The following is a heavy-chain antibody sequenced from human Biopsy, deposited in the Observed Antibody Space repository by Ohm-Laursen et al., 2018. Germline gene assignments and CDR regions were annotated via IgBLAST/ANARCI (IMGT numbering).Heavy chain of an antibody. J-gene: IGHJ6*02. CDR2: ISETSSHI. V-gene: IGHV3-69-1*01. Sequence: SLRLSCTASGFTFSDHYMNWVRQAPGKGLEWISYISETSSHIYDADSVRGRFTVARDIAKNPLYLQLNSLRVEDTAVYYCARDASRRAREGGMDVWGQGTTVTVSS. CDR3: ARDASRRAREGGMDV. D-gene: IGHD6-6*01. CDR1: GFTFSDHY.